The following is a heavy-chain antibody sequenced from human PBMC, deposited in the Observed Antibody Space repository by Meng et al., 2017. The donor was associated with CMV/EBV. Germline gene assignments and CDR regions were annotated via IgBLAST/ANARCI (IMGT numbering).Heavy chain of an antibody. Sequence: HVEPRQWCHGMLRPSHTLSRTCAVYGGSFRGYYCGWIGQRPGKGLEWIGEINHSGSTNYNPSLKSRVTISVDTSKNQFSLKLSSVTAADTAVYYCARGGNWFDPWGQGTLVTVSS. CDR3: ARGGNWFDP. CDR1: GGSFRGYY. CDR2: INHSGST. V-gene: IGHV4-34*01. J-gene: IGHJ5*02.